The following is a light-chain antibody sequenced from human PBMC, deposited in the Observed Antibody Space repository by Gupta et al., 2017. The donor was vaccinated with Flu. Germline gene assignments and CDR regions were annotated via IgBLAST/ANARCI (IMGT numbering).Light chain of an antibody. CDR3: QAGDNNNWV. V-gene: IGLV3-1*01. CDR2: RDD. Sequence: SYDLTQPPSVSVSPGQTAGITCSGDKLGNKYACWYQQKPGQSPVLVIYRDDKRPAGIPERFSGSNSGNTATLTIRGAQAMDEADYYCQAGDNNNWVFGGGTKLTVL. CDR1: KLGNKY. J-gene: IGLJ3*02.